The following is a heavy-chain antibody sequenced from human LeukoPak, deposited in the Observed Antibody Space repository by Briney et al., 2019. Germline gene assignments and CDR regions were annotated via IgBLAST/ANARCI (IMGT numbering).Heavy chain of an antibody. J-gene: IGHJ4*02. CDR2: ISSSSSTI. Sequence: PGGSLRLSCAASGFTFSSYSMNWVRQAPGKGLEWVSYISSSSSTIYYADSVKGRFTISRDNAKNSLYLQMNSLRAEDTAVYYCARGSRYGSGSSYDYWGQGTLVTVSS. CDR1: GFTFSSYS. D-gene: IGHD3-10*01. V-gene: IGHV3-48*01. CDR3: ARGSRYGSGSSYDY.